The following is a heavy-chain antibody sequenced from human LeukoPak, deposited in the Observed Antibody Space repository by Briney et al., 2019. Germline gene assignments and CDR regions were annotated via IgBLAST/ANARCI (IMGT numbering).Heavy chain of an antibody. J-gene: IGHJ5*02. Sequence: SETLSLTCTVSGGSISSYYWSWIRQPAGKGLEWIGRIYTSGSTNYNPSLKSRVTMSVDTSKNQFSLKLSSVTAADTAVYYCARDRFGIAAAGLYNWFDPWGQGTLVTVSS. CDR1: GGSISSYY. CDR2: IYTSGST. CDR3: ARDRFGIAAAGLYNWFDP. V-gene: IGHV4-4*07. D-gene: IGHD6-13*01.